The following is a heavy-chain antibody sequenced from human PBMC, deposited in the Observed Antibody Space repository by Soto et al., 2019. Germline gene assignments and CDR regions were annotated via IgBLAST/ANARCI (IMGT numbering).Heavy chain of an antibody. J-gene: IGHJ3*01. CDR2: ISTYSCNT. Sequence: ASVKVSCKASGYTLNSYGISWLREAPGQGLEWMGWISTYSCNTNYAQKLQDRVAMTTDTPSNTAYLELRGLGSDYTAFYYCARGVYPHDPTYSDVWGQGTIVTVSS. CDR1: GYTLNSYG. CDR3: ARGVYPHDPTYSDV. D-gene: IGHD2-15*01. V-gene: IGHV1-18*04.